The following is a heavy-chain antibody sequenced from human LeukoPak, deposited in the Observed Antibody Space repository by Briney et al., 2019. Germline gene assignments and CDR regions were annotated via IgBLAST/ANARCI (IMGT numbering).Heavy chain of an antibody. J-gene: IGHJ5*02. CDR1: GGSISSYY. CDR2: IYYSGST. V-gene: IGHV4-59*01. CDR3: ARGVSEDYYDSRNWFDP. D-gene: IGHD3-22*01. Sequence: SETLSLTCTVSGGSISSYYWSWIRQPPEKGLEWIGYIYYSGSTNYNPSLKSRVTISVDTSKNQFSLKLSSVTAADTAVYYCARGVSEDYYDSRNWFDPWGQGTLVTVSS.